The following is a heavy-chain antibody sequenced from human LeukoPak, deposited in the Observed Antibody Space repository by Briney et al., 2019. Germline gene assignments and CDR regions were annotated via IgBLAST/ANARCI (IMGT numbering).Heavy chain of an antibody. V-gene: IGHV4-34*01. CDR2: INHSGST. CDR1: GGSFSGYY. CDR3: ARSSNCSGSSCYEGSDYFDY. D-gene: IGHD2-15*01. Sequence: SETLSLTCAVYGGSFSGYYWSWIRQPPGKGLEWIGEINHSGSTNYNPSLKSRVTISVDTSKNQFSLKLSSVTAADTAVYYCARSSNCSGSSCYEGSDYFDYWGQGTLVTVSS. J-gene: IGHJ4*02.